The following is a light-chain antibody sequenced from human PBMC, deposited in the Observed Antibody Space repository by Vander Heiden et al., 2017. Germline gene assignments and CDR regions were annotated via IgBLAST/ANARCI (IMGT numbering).Light chain of an antibody. CDR2: EVS. Sequence: QSALTQPASVSGAPGQSITISCTGTSSDVGSYNIVSWYQQHAGKAPKLRIYEVSKRPSGVSNRFSGSKSGNTASLKISGRQAEDEADYYCCSYAGSSTYVFGTGTKVTVL. V-gene: IGLV2-23*02. J-gene: IGLJ1*01. CDR3: CSYAGSSTYV. CDR1: SSDVGSYNI.